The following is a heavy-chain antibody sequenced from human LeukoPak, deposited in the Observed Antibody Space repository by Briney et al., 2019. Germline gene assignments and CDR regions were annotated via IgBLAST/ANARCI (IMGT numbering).Heavy chain of an antibody. CDR3: AKAGEYCSSTSCLRGGGKYFDY. V-gene: IGHV3-23*01. J-gene: IGHJ4*02. Sequence: GGSLRLSCAASGFTFSSYAMSWARQAPGKGLEWVSAISGSGGSTYYADSVKGRFTVSRDNSKNTLYLQMNSLRAEDTAVYYCAKAGEYCSSTSCLRGGGKYFDYWGQGTLVTVSS. CDR2: ISGSGGST. CDR1: GFTFSSYA. D-gene: IGHD2-2*01.